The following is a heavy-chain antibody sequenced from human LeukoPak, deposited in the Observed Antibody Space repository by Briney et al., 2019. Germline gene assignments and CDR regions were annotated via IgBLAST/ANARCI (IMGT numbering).Heavy chain of an antibody. Sequence: PSETLSLTCTVSGGSISSYYWNWIRQPPGKGLEWIGYIYYSRSTNYNPSLKSRVTISVDTSKNQFSLKLSSVTAADTAVYYCARERLGAFDIWGQGTMVTVSS. D-gene: IGHD3-16*01. CDR1: GGSISSYY. J-gene: IGHJ3*02. CDR2: IYYSRST. V-gene: IGHV4-59*01. CDR3: ARERLGAFDI.